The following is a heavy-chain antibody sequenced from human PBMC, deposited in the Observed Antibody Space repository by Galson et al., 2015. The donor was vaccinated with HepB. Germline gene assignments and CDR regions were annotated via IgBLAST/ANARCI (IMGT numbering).Heavy chain of an antibody. CDR1: GYTFTGYY. D-gene: IGHD1-14*01. CDR2: INPNSGGT. Sequence: SVKVSCKASGYTFTGYYMHWVRQAPGQGLEWMGWINPNSGGTNYAQKFQGRVTMTRDTSISTAYMELSRLRSDDTAVYYCARFRYPKDAFDIWGQGTMVTVSS. V-gene: IGHV1-2*02. CDR3: ARFRYPKDAFDI. J-gene: IGHJ3*02.